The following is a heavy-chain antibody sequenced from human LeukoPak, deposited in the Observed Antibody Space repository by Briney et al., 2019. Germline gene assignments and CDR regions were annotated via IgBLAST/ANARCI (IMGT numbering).Heavy chain of an antibody. CDR1: GYTFTGCY. J-gene: IGHJ4*02. CDR3: AREYYDSSGPILFDY. CDR2: INPNSGGT. V-gene: IGHV1-2*02. D-gene: IGHD3-22*01. Sequence: ASVKVSCKASGYTFTGCYMHWVRQAPGQGLEWMGWINPNSGGTNYAQKFQGRVTMTRDTSISTAYMELSRLRSDDTAVYYCAREYYDSSGPILFDYWGQGTLVTVSS.